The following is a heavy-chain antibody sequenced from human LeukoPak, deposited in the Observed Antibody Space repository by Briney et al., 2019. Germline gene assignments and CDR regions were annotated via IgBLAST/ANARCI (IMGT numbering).Heavy chain of an antibody. Sequence: GGALGLSCAASGFTFNSYAMSWVRQAPGRGLEWVSDISGSGSSTYYADSVKGRFTISRDNSRNTLSLQMNSLRAEDTAVYYCAKRAGYNSNYFDYWGQGTLVTVSS. CDR2: ISGSGSST. D-gene: IGHD5-24*01. J-gene: IGHJ4*02. CDR3: AKRAGYNSNYFDY. V-gene: IGHV3-23*01. CDR1: GFTFNSYA.